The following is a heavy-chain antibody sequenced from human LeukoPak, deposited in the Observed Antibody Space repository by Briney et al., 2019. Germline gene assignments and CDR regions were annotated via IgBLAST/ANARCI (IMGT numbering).Heavy chain of an antibody. CDR2: ISGDSTYI. Sequence: GGSLRLSCAASGFTFSSFPMHWVRQIPGERPKWVSSISGDSTYIYNADSVKGRFTISRDNTNNSLFLQMNSLRAEDTATYFCARRATDASFSFFDVWGQGTMVTVSS. D-gene: IGHD3-10*01. J-gene: IGHJ3*01. CDR1: GFTFSSFP. V-gene: IGHV3-21*06. CDR3: ARRATDASFSFFDV.